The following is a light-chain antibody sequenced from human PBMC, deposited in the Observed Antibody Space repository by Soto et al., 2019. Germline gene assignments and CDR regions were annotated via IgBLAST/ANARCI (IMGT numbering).Light chain of an antibody. CDR1: SSNIGAGYD. CDR3: QSYDRSLSASNV. V-gene: IGLV1-40*01. J-gene: IGLJ1*01. CDR2: GNS. Sequence: QSVLTQPPSVSGAPGQRVTISCTGSSSNIGAGYDVHWYQQLPGTAPKLLIYGNSNRPSGVPDRFSGSKSGTSASLAITGLRAGVGADYYCQSYDRSLSASNVFDTGTKVTVL.